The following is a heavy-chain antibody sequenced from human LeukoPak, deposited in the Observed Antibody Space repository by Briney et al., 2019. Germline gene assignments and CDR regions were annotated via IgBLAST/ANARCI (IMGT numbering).Heavy chain of an antibody. D-gene: IGHD6-13*01. CDR2: IYYSGNA. Sequence: PSETLSLTCTVSGGSISSSSYYWGWIRQPPGKGLEWIGSIYYSGNAYYTPSLKSRVTISVDTSKNQFSLKLSSVTAADTAVYYCARGRRGYSSSWQVRFDPWGQGTLVTVSS. CDR1: GGSISSSSYY. V-gene: IGHV4-39*01. CDR3: ARGRRGYSSSWQVRFDP. J-gene: IGHJ5*02.